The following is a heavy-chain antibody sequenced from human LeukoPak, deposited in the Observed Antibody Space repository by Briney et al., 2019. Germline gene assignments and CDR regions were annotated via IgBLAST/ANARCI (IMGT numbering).Heavy chain of an antibody. CDR2: IKSKTDGGTT. J-gene: IGHJ4*02. CDR3: TTDPLYYYGSGSYYNFDY. CDR1: GFTFSNAW. Sequence: GGSLRLSCAAPGFTFSNAWMSWVRQAPGKGLEWVGRIKSKTDGGTTDYAAPVKGRLTISRDDSKNTLYLQMNSLKTEDTAVYYCTTDPLYYYGSGSYYNFDYWGQGTLVTVSS. V-gene: IGHV3-15*01. D-gene: IGHD3-10*01.